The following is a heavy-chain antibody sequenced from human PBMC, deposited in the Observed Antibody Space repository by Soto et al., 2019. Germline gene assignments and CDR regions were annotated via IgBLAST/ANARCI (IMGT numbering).Heavy chain of an antibody. D-gene: IGHD3-22*01. Sequence: GASVKVSCKASGGTFSSYAISWVRQAPGQGLEWMGGIIPIFGTANYAQKFQGRVTITADESTSTAYMELSSLRSEDTAVYYCARVSRYYYDSRASPDYWGQETLVPVSP. CDR1: GGTFSSYA. V-gene: IGHV1-69*13. J-gene: IGHJ4*02. CDR3: ARVSRYYYDSRASPDY. CDR2: IIPIFGTA.